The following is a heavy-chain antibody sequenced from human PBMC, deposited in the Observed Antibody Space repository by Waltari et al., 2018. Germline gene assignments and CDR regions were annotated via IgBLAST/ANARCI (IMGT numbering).Heavy chain of an antibody. CDR3: AKENNDLLCDS. D-gene: IGHD2-15*01. CDR2: IGHDGSLK. J-gene: IGHJ5*01. CDR1: GFYFSSYG. V-gene: IGHV3-30*18. Sequence: QVQLEESGGGVVQPGRSLRLSCAASGFYFSSYGMHWVRQAPGKGLEWVAVIGHDGSLKYYADSLRGRFTISRDNSKNTLFLEMNSLRGEDTAVYYCAKENNDLLCDSWGQGTQVTVSS.